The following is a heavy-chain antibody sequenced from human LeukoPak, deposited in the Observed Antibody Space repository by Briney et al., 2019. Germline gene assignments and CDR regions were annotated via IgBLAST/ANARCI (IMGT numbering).Heavy chain of an antibody. CDR1: GGSISSSNNY. V-gene: IGHV4-39*07. J-gene: IGHJ4*02. CDR2: IYYDGST. Sequence: SETLSLTCTVSGGSISSSNNYWDWIRQPPGKGLEWIGTIYYDGSTYYNPSLKSRVTISVDTSKNQFSLKLSSVTAADTAVYYCARDSRYYDSSGYCSGGLDYWGQGTLVTVSS. D-gene: IGHD3-22*01. CDR3: ARDSRYYDSSGYCSGGLDY.